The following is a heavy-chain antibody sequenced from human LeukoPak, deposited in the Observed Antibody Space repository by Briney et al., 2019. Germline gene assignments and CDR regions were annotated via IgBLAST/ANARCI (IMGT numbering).Heavy chain of an antibody. CDR2: IYYSGST. CDR3: ARGTVGRIVALDV. CDR1: GGSISSSNYY. V-gene: IGHV4-39*01. Sequence: SETLSLTCTVSGGSISSSNYYWGWIRQPPGKGLEWIGSIYYSGSTYYNPSLKSRVTISVDASKNQFSLKLPSVSAADTAVYFCARGTVGRIVALDVWGKGTTVTVSS. J-gene: IGHJ6*04. D-gene: IGHD5-12*01.